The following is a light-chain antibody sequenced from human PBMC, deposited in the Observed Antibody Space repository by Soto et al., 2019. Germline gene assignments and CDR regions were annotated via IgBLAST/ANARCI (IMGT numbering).Light chain of an antibody. CDR2: GAS. V-gene: IGKV3-20*01. CDR1: QSVSSSY. Sequence: EIVLTQSPGTLSLSPGERATLSCRASQSVSSSYLAWYQQKPGQAPRLLIYGASSRATGILDRFSGSGSGTDFILTISRLEPEDFAVYYCQQYGSSPPYTFGQGTKLEIK. J-gene: IGKJ2*01. CDR3: QQYGSSPPYT.